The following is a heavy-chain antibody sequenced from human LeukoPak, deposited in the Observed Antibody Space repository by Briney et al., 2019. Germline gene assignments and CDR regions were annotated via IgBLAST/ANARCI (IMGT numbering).Heavy chain of an antibody. Sequence: GGSLRLSCAASGFTFSSYWMSWVRQAPGKGLEWVANIKQDGSEKYYVDSVKGRFTISRDNAKNSVYLQMNSLRAEDTAVYYCAKDQAGYSNYFEHWGQGTPVTVSS. J-gene: IGHJ4*02. V-gene: IGHV3-7*01. D-gene: IGHD5-18*01. CDR3: AKDQAGYSNYFEH. CDR2: IKQDGSEK. CDR1: GFTFSSYW.